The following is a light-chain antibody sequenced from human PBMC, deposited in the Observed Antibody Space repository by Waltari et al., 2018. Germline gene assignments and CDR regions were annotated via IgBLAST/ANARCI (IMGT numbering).Light chain of an antibody. J-gene: IGKJ2*01. V-gene: IGKV3-20*01. CDR1: QSVSSY. CDR3: QQYGSTAVT. CDR2: AAA. Sequence: EAELTQSPGTLSSSPGERVTLSCRASQSVSSYLAWYQQKPGQAPRIVMHAAASRAIGIPDRFSGSGSGTEFTLTIGSREPEDFAVYYCQQYGSTAVTFGQGTKLEIK.